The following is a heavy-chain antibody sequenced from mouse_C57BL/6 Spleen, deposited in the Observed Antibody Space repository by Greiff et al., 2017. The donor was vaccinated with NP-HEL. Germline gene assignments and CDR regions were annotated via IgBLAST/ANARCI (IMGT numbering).Heavy chain of an antibody. V-gene: IGHV1-15*01. D-gene: IGHD2-3*01. Sequence: QVQLQQSGAELVRPGASVTLSCKASGYTFTDYEMHWVKQTPVHGLEWIGAIDPETGGTAYNQKFKGKAILTADKSSSTASMELRSLTSEDSAVYYCTRADGYYVGFAYWGQGTLVTVSA. CDR1: GYTFTDYE. CDR2: IDPETGGT. CDR3: TRADGYYVGFAY. J-gene: IGHJ3*01.